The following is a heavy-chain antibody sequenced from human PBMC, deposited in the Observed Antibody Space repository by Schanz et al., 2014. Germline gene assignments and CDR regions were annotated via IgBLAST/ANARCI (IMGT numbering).Heavy chain of an antibody. Sequence: VQLVESGGGVVQPGGSLRLSCVGSGYSFSDYDMYWIRQAPGKGLEWLAFLRSDGSRRDYADSVKGRFTISRDNSRNPLSLQMSSLRPEDTAVYYGAKDPPRGVRTPIKPTLDYWGQGTRVTVS. J-gene: IGHJ4*02. CDR3: AKDPPRGVRTPIKPTLDY. CDR1: GYSFSDYD. D-gene: IGHD3-10*01. CDR2: LRSDGSRR. V-gene: IGHV3-30*02.